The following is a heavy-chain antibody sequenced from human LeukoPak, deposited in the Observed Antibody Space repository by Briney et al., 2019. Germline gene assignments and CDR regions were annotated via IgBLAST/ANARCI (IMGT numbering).Heavy chain of an antibody. Sequence: GASVKVSCKASGYTFTSYGISWVRQAPGQGLEWMGWISAYNGNTNYAQKLQGRVTMTTDTSTSTAYMELRSLRSDDTAVYYCARDLVPAAIRENWFDPWGQGTLVTVSS. CDR2: ISAYNGNT. D-gene: IGHD2-2*02. CDR3: ARDLVPAAIRENWFDP. J-gene: IGHJ5*02. CDR1: GYTFTSYG. V-gene: IGHV1-18*01.